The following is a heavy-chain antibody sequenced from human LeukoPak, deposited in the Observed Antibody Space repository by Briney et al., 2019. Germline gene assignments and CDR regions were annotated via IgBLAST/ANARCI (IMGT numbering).Heavy chain of an antibody. V-gene: IGHV1-18*04. CDR1: GYTFTSYG. Sequence: GASVKVSCKDSGYTFTSYGISWVGQAPGQGREWRGWISAYNGNTNYAQKLQGRVTMTTGTSTSTAYMELRSLRSDDTAVYYCARDGKDYYGMDVWGKGTTVTVSS. J-gene: IGHJ6*04. CDR3: ARDGKDYYGMDV. CDR2: ISAYNGNT.